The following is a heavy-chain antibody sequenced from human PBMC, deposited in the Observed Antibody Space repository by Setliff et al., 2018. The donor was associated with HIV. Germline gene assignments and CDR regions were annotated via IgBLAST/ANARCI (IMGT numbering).Heavy chain of an antibody. V-gene: IGHV4-4*09. CDR1: GGTDVY. CDR3: ARRYYYDSSGLH. J-gene: IGHJ4*02. D-gene: IGHD3-22*01. Sequence: SETLSLTCTVSGGTDVYWRWIRQSPGKGLEWSGNIYRSGSTNYNPSLKRRVTISVDTSKNQFSLKLSSVTAADTAVYYCARRYYYDSSGLHWGQGTLVTVSS. CDR2: IYRSGST.